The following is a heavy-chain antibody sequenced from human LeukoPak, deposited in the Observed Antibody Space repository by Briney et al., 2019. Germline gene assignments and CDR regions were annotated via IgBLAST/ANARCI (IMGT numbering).Heavy chain of an antibody. CDR3: ARVMYSSGWYEFDS. CDR2: IYYSGST. D-gene: IGHD6-19*01. Sequence: PSETLSLTCTVSGGSISSNYWSWIRQPPGKGLEWIGYIYYSGSTNYNPSLKSRVTISVDTSKNQFSLKLSSVTAADTAVYYCARVMYSSGWYEFDSWGQGTLVTVSS. V-gene: IGHV4-59*01. J-gene: IGHJ4*02. CDR1: GGSISSNY.